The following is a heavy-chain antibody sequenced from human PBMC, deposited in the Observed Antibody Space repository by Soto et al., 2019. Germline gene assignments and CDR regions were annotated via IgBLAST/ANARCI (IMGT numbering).Heavy chain of an antibody. Sequence: QLQLQESGPGLVKPSETLSLTCTVSGGSISSSSYYWGWIRQPPGKGLEWIGSIYYSGSTYYNPSLRSRVTISVDTSKNQFSLTLSSVTAADPAVYYCARQPYCSSTSCYPFSNWFDPWGQGTLVTVSS. CDR1: GGSISSSSYY. J-gene: IGHJ5*02. CDR3: ARQPYCSSTSCYPFSNWFDP. CDR2: IYYSGST. V-gene: IGHV4-39*01. D-gene: IGHD2-2*01.